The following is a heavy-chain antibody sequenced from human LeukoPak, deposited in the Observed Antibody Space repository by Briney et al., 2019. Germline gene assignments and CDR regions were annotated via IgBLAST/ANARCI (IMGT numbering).Heavy chain of an antibody. CDR2: IIPIFGTA. CDR3: ARVSIVVVVAGPFDP. D-gene: IGHD2-15*01. Sequence: GASVKVSCKASGGTFSSYAISWVRQAPGQGLEWMGGIIPIFGTANYAQKFQGRVTITADESTSTAYMELSSLRSEDTAVYYCARVSIVVVVAGPFDPWGQGTLVTVSS. V-gene: IGHV1-69*13. J-gene: IGHJ5*02. CDR1: GGTFSSYA.